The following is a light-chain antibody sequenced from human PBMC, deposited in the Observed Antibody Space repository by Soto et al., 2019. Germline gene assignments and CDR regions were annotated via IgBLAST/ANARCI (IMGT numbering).Light chain of an antibody. CDR2: DTS. J-gene: IGKJ5*01. CDR3: EQRTNWLNS. Sequence: EIVLTQSPATLSLSPGDRATLSCRASQSFSTYLAWYPQKPGQPPILLIYDTSNRATGIPGRFSGSGSGTDFTLTISSLEPEDFAVYFCEQRTNWLNSFGQGKRLEIK. CDR1: QSFSTY. V-gene: IGKV3-11*01.